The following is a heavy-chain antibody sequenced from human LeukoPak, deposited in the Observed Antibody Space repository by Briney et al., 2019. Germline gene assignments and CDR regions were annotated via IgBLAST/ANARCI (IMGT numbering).Heavy chain of an antibody. Sequence: SETLSLTCTVSGGSIRSYYWSWIRQPPGKGLEWIGYIYYSGTTDYNPSLKSRVTISVDTSKNQFSLQLSSVTAADTAVYYCAGDVMSTALDAFDVWGQGTVVTVSS. D-gene: IGHD1-1*01. CDR2: IYYSGTT. CDR3: AGDVMSTALDAFDV. CDR1: GGSIRSYY. J-gene: IGHJ3*01. V-gene: IGHV4-59*01.